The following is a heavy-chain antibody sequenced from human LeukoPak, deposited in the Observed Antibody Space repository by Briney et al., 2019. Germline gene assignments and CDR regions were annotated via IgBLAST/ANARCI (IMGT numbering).Heavy chain of an antibody. CDR3: ASTFGETPYYYDSSGSDAFDI. Sequence: GASVKVSCKASGYTFTSYGISWVRQAPGQGLEWMGWISAYNGNTNYAQKLQGRVTMTTDTSTSTAYMELRSLRSDDTAVYYCASTFGETPYYYDSSGSDAFDIWGQGTMVTVSS. CDR1: GYTFTSYG. D-gene: IGHD3-22*01. J-gene: IGHJ3*02. CDR2: ISAYNGNT. V-gene: IGHV1-18*01.